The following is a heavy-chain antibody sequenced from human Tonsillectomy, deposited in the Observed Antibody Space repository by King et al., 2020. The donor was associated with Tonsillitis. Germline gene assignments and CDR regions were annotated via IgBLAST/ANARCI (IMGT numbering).Heavy chain of an antibody. CDR3: AREDVIAVAGGGWFDP. Sequence: VQLVESGAEEKKPGASVKVSCKASGYTFSGYYMHWVRQAPGQGLEWMGWINPNSGGTKYAQKFQGRVTMTRDTSISTAYMELSRLRSDDTAVYYCAREDVIAVAGGGWFDPWGQGTLVTVSS. J-gene: IGHJ5*02. D-gene: IGHD6-19*01. V-gene: IGHV1-2*02. CDR1: GYTFSGYY. CDR2: INPNSGGT.